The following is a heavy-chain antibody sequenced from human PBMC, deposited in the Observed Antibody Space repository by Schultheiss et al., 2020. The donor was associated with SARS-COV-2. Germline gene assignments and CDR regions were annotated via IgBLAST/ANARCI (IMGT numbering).Heavy chain of an antibody. CDR1: GGSISSGGYY. CDR2: IYYSGST. Sequence: SETLSLTCTVSGGSISSGGYYWSWIRQHPGKGLEWIGYIYYSGSTYYNPSLKSRVTISVDTSKNQFSLKLSSVTAADTAVYYCARDLAARYCSSTSCPTANWFDPWGQGTLVTVSS. J-gene: IGHJ5*02. V-gene: IGHV4-31*03. D-gene: IGHD2-2*01. CDR3: ARDLAARYCSSTSCPTANWFDP.